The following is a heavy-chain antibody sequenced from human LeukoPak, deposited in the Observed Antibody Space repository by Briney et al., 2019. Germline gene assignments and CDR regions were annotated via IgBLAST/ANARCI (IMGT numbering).Heavy chain of an antibody. J-gene: IGHJ4*02. CDR1: GYTFTSYY. D-gene: IGHD2-15*01. V-gene: IGHV1-46*01. Sequence: ASVKVSCKASGYTFTSYYMHWVRQAPGQGLEWMGIINPSGGSTSYAQKFQGRVTMTRDTSTSTVYIELSSLRSEDTAVYYCARDLGSVVVVAALDYWGQGTLVTVSS. CDR3: ARDLGSVVVVAALDY. CDR2: INPSGGST.